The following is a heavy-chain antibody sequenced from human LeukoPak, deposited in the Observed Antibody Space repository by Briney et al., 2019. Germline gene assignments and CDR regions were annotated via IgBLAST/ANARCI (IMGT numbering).Heavy chain of an antibody. Sequence: SETLSLTCTVSGGSISSNRYYWGWTRQPPGKALEWIGSIYYSGSTYYNPSLKSRVTISVDTSKNQFSLKLSSVPAADTAVYYCVAYYDFWSGYYRGTGMDVWGQGTTVTVSS. J-gene: IGHJ6*02. CDR3: VAYYDFWSGYYRGTGMDV. CDR1: GGSISSNRYY. CDR2: IYYSGST. D-gene: IGHD3-3*01. V-gene: IGHV4-39*01.